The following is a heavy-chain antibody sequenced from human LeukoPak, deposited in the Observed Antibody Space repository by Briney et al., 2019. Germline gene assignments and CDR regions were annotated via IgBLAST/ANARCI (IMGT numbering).Heavy chain of an antibody. D-gene: IGHD3-10*01. V-gene: IGHV3-23*01. CDR3: AKESAGYGSGSYNY. CDR1: GFTFSSYA. Sequence: PGGSLRLSCAASGFTFSSYAMSWVRQAPGKGLEWVSAISGSGGSTYYADSVKGRFTISRDNSRNTLYLQMNSLRAEDTAVYYCAKESAGYGSGSYNYWGQGTLVTVSS. CDR2: ISGSGGST. J-gene: IGHJ4*02.